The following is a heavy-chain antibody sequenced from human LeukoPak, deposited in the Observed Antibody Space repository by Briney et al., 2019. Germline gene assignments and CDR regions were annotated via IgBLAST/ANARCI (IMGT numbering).Heavy chain of an antibody. D-gene: IGHD2/OR15-2a*01. Sequence: GGSLRLSCVASGFTFSNYGMNWVRQAPGNANGLEWVASIGISSTSIDYAGSVKGRFTISRDNTKNSVYLQMNGLRADDAGVYFCARGDWGTTRKFGGRFYFMDVWGKGTTITVSS. V-gene: IGHV3-21*01. CDR2: IGISSTSI. J-gene: IGHJ6*03. CDR3: ARGDWGTTRKFGGRFYFMDV. CDR1: GFTFSNYG.